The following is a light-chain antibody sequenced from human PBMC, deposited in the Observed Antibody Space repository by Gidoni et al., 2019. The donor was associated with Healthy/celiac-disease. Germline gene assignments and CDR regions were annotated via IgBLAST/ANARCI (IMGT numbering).Light chain of an antibody. CDR2: AAS. V-gene: IGKV1-39*01. CDR3: QQSYSTPAXT. J-gene: IGKJ4*01. CDR1: QSISSY. Sequence: DIQMTQSPSSLSASVGDRVTITCRASQSISSYLNWYQQKPGKAPKLLIYAASSLQSGVPSRFSGSGSGTDFTLTISSLQPEDFATYYCQQSYSTPAXTFGGGTKVEIK.